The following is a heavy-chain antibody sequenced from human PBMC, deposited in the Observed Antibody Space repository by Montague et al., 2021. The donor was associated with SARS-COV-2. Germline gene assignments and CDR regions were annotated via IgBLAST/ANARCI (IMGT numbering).Heavy chain of an antibody. V-gene: IGHV4-59*01. D-gene: IGHD3-22*01. J-gene: IGHJ4*02. CDR2: IYYSGGT. CDR1: GGSISGYY. CDR3: ARVGTRLNDYDGSGYFDY. Sequence: SETLSLTCSVSGGSISGYYWSWIRQPPGKGLGWIGYIYYSGGTNYNPSLKSRVTISVDTSKNQFSLELSSVTAAGTAMYYCARVGTRLNDYDGSGYFDYWGQGALVIVSS.